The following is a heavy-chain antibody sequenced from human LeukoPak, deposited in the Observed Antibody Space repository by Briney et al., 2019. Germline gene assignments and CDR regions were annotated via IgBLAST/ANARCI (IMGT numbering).Heavy chain of an antibody. CDR3: ARVADTHIFDY. CDR1: GLTVSSNY. CDR2: IYRGTAT. J-gene: IGHJ4*02. D-gene: IGHD2-21*01. Sequence: GGSLRLSCAASGLTVSSNYMSWVRQAPGKGLEWVSVIYRGTATDYADSVKGRFTISRDSSWNTLYLQMNSLRAEDTALYYCARVADTHIFDYWGQGTLVTVSS. V-gene: IGHV3-53*01.